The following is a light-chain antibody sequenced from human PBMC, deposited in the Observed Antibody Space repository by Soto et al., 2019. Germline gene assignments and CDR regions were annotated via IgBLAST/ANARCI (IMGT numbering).Light chain of an antibody. J-gene: IGKJ2*01. Sequence: DIQMTQSPSTLSASVRDRVTITCRASQSISKWSAWYQQKPGKAPNLLIYDASTLESGVPSRFSGSGSGTEFTLTINSLHPDDFATYYCQRLDCYFGQGNKLEI. CDR3: QRLDCY. V-gene: IGKV1-5*01. CDR2: DAS. CDR1: QSISKW.